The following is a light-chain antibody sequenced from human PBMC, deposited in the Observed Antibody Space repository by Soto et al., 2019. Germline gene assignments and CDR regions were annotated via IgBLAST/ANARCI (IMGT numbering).Light chain of an antibody. Sequence: EIVLTQSPGTLSLSPGERATLSCRASQSVSDMYLAWYQQKPGQAPRLLIYASNRATGIPDRFSGRVSGTHFTLTISRLEPEDFAVYYCQHYGTSALFGPGTKVEIK. V-gene: IGKV3-20*01. CDR1: QSVSDMY. CDR2: AS. J-gene: IGKJ3*01. CDR3: QHYGTSAL.